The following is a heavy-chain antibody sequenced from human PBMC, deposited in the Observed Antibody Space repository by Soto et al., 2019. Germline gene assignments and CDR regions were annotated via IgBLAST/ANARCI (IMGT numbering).Heavy chain of an antibody. D-gene: IGHD3-10*01. CDR2: ISPDNGNT. J-gene: IGHJ3*02. Sequence: QVQLVQSGAEVEKPGASVKVSCRASGYTFTTHALHWVRQAPGQRPEWMGWISPDNGNTKYSENFQARVTMTRDTSASTAYMELSNLRSEDTAVYYCARKRSYDMFYDIWGQGTMVTVSS. CDR1: GYTFTTHA. CDR3: ARKRSYDMFYDI. V-gene: IGHV1-3*01.